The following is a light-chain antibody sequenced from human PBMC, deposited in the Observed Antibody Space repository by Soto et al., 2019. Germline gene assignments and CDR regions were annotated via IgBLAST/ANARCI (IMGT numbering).Light chain of an antibody. CDR2: AAS. CDR1: QDIKTW. J-gene: IGKJ4*01. CDR3: QQYNSYPLT. Sequence: DVQMTQSPSSLSASVGDRVTITCRASQDIKTWLVWYQRKPEQAPKSLIYAASGLQAGVPSRFSGSGSGTDFTLTISSLQPEDSAIYYCQQYNSYPLTFGGGT. V-gene: IGKV1D-16*01.